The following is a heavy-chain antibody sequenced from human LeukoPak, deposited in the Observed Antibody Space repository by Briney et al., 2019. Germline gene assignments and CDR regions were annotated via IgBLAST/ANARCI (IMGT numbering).Heavy chain of an antibody. CDR1: GGSFSGYY. CDR3: ARGPQTYYYGSGSYFFDY. D-gene: IGHD3-10*01. CDR2: INHSGST. Sequence: PSETLSLTCAVYGGSFSGYYWSWIRQPLGKGLEWIGEINHSGSTSYNPSLKSRVTISVDTSKNQFSLKLSSVTAADTAVYYCARGPQTYYYGSGSYFFDYWGQGTLVTVSS. V-gene: IGHV4-34*01. J-gene: IGHJ4*02.